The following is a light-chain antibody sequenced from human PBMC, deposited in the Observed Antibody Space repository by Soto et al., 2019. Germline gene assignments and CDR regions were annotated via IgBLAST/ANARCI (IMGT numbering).Light chain of an antibody. CDR1: QSINNW. CDR3: QHYNSFPLT. J-gene: IGKJ4*01. Sequence: GDRVTITCRASQSINNWLAWYQQKPGKAPNLLIYDASSLESGVPSRFSGSGSGTEFTLTISSLQPDDFATYYCQHYNSFPLTFDGGTKVEIK. CDR2: DAS. V-gene: IGKV1-5*01.